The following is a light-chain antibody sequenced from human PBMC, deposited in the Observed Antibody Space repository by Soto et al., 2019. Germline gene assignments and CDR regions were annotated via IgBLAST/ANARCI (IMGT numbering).Light chain of an antibody. V-gene: IGKV3D-15*01. CDR1: QSVSSN. Sequence: EIVMTQSPATLSVSPGERATLSCRASQSVSSNLAWYQQKPGQAPRLLISGASTRATGIPARFSGGGSGTEVTLPISSLQSEDFAVYYCQQYNDWAPLTFGGGTKVEIK. CDR2: GAS. CDR3: QQYNDWAPLT. J-gene: IGKJ4*01.